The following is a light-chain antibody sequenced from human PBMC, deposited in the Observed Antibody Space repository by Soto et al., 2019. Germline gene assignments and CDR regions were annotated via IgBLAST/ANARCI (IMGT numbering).Light chain of an antibody. CDR3: HQRLDWPLT. CDR2: DAT. Sequence: EIVLTQSPATLSLSPGERATLSCRASQSVSSFLVWYEQKRCQAPRLLIYDATKSATGNPARLSGSASGTDFTLTISSLEPEDFAVYYCHQRLDWPLTFGGGTTVVIK. J-gene: IGKJ4*01. V-gene: IGKV3-11*01. CDR1: QSVSSF.